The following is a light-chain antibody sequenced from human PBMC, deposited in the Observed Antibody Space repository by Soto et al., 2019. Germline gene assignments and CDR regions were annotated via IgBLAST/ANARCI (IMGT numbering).Light chain of an antibody. CDR1: QSISIW. Sequence: DIKMTHTPSAVCASVGERVTITCRASQSISIWLAWYQHKPGKAPQVLIWDASSLQRGVPSRFSGSGSGTEFTLTISSLQTDDFATYHCQQYNNYAAWTFGQGTKVDIK. V-gene: IGKV1-5*01. CDR3: QQYNNYAAWT. CDR2: DAS. J-gene: IGKJ1*01.